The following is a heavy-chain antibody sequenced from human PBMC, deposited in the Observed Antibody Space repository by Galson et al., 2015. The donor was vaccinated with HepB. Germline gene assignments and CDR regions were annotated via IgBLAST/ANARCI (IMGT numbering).Heavy chain of an antibody. CDR3: ATSRDIEVVVAATTGVWSAFDI. D-gene: IGHD2-15*01. CDR2: IIPIFGTE. J-gene: IGHJ3*02. V-gene: IGHV1-69*13. CDR1: GGTFSNSA. Sequence: SVKVSCKASGGTFSNSAISWVRQAPGQGLEWMGGIIPIFGTENYADKFQGRVTIIADESTSTVYMELSRLRSEDTAVYYCATSRDIEVVVAATTGVWSAFDIWGRGTMVTVSS.